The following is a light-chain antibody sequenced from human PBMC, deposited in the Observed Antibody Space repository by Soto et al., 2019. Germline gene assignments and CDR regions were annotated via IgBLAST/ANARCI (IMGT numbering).Light chain of an antibody. V-gene: IGKV3-11*01. CDR2: DAS. J-gene: IGKJ5*01. CDR3: QQRSNWPPIT. Sequence: EIVFTQSPVTLSLSTGERATLSSRASQSVSSYLAWYQQKPGQAPRLLIYDASNRATGIPARFSGGGSGTDFTLAIDNLEPEDFAIYYCQQRSNWPPITFGQGTRLEIK. CDR1: QSVSSY.